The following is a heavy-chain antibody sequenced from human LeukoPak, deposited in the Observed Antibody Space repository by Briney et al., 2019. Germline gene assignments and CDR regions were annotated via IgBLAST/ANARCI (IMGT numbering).Heavy chain of an antibody. CDR3: AKALVGPSVFDY. Sequence: GGSLRLSCAASGFTFSTYAMTWVRHAPGKGLEWVSLISGSGVSTYYADSVKGRFTISRDNSKNTLYLLMNSLRVEDTAVFYCAKALVGPSVFDYWGQGTLVTVSS. V-gene: IGHV3-23*01. D-gene: IGHD1-26*01. J-gene: IGHJ4*02. CDR2: ISGSGVST. CDR1: GFTFSTYA.